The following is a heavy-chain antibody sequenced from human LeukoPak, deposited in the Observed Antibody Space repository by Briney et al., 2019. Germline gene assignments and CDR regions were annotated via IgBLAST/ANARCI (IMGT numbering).Heavy chain of an antibody. J-gene: IGHJ3*02. D-gene: IGHD5-18*01. CDR3: ARLRAGYRYGYGAFDI. CDR2: ISGSGGST. V-gene: IGHV3-23*01. Sequence: GGSLRLSCAASGFTFSSYAMSWVRQAPGKGLEWVSAISGSGGSTYYADSVKGRFTISRDNSKNSLYLQMNSLRAEDTAVYYCARLRAGYRYGYGAFDIWGQGTMVTVSS. CDR1: GFTFSSYA.